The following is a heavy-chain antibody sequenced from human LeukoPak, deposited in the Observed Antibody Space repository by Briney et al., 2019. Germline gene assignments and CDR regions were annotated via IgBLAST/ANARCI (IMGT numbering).Heavy chain of an antibody. Sequence: SETLSLTCAVYGGSFSGYYWSWIRQPAGKGLEWIGRIYTSGSTNYNPSLKSRVTMSVDTSKNQFSLKLSSVTAADTAVYYCARDYSSGWYDAFDIWGQGTMVTVSS. CDR1: GGSFSGYY. J-gene: IGHJ3*02. CDR3: ARDYSSGWYDAFDI. CDR2: IYTSGST. V-gene: IGHV4-4*07. D-gene: IGHD6-19*01.